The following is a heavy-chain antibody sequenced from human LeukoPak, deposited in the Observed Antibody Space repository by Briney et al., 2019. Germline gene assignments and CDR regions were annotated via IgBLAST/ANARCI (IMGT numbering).Heavy chain of an antibody. CDR1: GFTFSSYW. D-gene: IGHD3-22*01. CDR2: IKSKTDGGTI. CDR3: TSSFYDSSGYRY. V-gene: IGHV3-15*01. Sequence: GGSLRLSCAASGFTFSSYWMSWVRQAPGKGLEWVGRIKSKTDGGTIDYAAPVKDRFTISRDDSKDTLYLQMNSLKTEDTAVYYCTSSFYDSSGYRYWGQGTLVTVSS. J-gene: IGHJ4*02.